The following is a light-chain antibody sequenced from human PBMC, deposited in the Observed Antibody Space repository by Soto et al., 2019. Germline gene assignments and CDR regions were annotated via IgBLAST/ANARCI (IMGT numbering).Light chain of an antibody. Sequence: QSALTQPPSASGSPGQSVTISCTGTSSDVGGYNYVSWYQQHPGKAPKLMIYEVSKRPSGVPDRFSGSKSGNTASLTVSGLQAEEEAYYYGSSYAGSNNLVFGGGTKVTVL. CDR1: SSDVGGYNY. V-gene: IGLV2-8*01. CDR2: EVS. CDR3: SSYAGSNNLV. J-gene: IGLJ2*01.